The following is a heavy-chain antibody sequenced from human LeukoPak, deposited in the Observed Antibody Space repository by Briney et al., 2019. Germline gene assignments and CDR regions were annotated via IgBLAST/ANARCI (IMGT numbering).Heavy chain of an antibody. J-gene: IGHJ4*02. V-gene: IGHV3-23*01. CDR1: GFTFSSYA. CDR2: ISGSGGST. Sequence: GGSLRLSCAASGFTFSSYAMSWVRQAPGKGLEWVSAISGSGGSTYYADSVKGRFTISRDNSKSTLYLQMNSLRAEDTAVYYCARPGIAVAGEFFDYWGQGTLVTVSS. CDR3: ARPGIAVAGEFFDY. D-gene: IGHD6-19*01.